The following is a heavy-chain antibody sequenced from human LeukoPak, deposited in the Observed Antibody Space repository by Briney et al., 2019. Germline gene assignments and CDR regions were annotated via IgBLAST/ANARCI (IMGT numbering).Heavy chain of an antibody. J-gene: IGHJ6*03. CDR1: GYSFTSYW. CDR3: ARLGYDSWTYYYYYYMDV. Sequence: GESLKISCKGSGYSFTSYWIGWVRQMPGKGLEWMGIIYPGDSDTRYSPSFQGQVTISADKSISTAYLQWSSLKASDTAMYYCARLGYDSWTYYYYYYMDVWGKGTTVTVSS. CDR2: IYPGDSDT. D-gene: IGHD3-3*01. V-gene: IGHV5-51*01.